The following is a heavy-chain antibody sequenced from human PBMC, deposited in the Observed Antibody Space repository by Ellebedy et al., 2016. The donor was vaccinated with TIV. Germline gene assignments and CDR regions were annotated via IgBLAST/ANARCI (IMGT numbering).Heavy chain of an antibody. D-gene: IGHD2-2*01. CDR1: GYTFTSYY. J-gene: IGHJ6*02. V-gene: IGHV1-46*01. CDR3: ARDSPAATFYYGMDV. Sequence: ASVKVSCXASGYTFTSYYMHWVRQAPGQGLEWMGIINPSGGSTSYAQKFQGRVTMTRDTSTSTVYMELSSLRSEDTAVYYCARDSPAATFYYGMDVWGQGTTVTVAS. CDR2: INPSGGST.